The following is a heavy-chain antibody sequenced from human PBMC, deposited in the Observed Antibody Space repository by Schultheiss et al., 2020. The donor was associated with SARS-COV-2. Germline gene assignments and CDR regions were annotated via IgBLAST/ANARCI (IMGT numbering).Heavy chain of an antibody. CDR2: IYTSGST. D-gene: IGHD3-10*01. J-gene: IGHJ6*02. V-gene: IGHV4-61*02. CDR1: GGSISSGSYY. CDR3: ARANYYGSGSYYSNRARYYYYGMDV. Sequence: SETLSLTCTVSGGSISSGSYYWSWIRQPAGKGLEWIGRIYTSGSTNYNPSLKSRVTISVDTSKNQFSLKLSSVTAADTAVYYCARANYYGSGSYYSNRARYYYYGMDVWGQGTTVTVSS.